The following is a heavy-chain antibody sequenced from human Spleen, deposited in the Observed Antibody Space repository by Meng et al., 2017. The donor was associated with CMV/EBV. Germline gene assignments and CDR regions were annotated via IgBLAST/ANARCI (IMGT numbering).Heavy chain of an antibody. J-gene: IGHJ4*02. V-gene: IGHV3-30*02. D-gene: IGHD3-10*01. CDR3: ARDGPITMVRGVMVY. CDR2: IRYDGGNK. Sequence: GESLKISCAASGFTFSSYGMHWVRQAPGKVLEWVAFIRYDGGNKDYADSVKGRFTISRDNSKNTLYLQMNSLRAEDTAVYYCARDGPITMVRGVMVYWGQGTLVTVSS. CDR1: GFTFSSYG.